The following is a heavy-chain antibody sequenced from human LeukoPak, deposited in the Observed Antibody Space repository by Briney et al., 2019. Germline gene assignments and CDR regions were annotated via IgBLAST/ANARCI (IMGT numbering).Heavy chain of an antibody. CDR3: AKDRGESHYYDSSGLFET. V-gene: IGHV3-23*01. CDR1: GFTFSSYA. D-gene: IGHD3-22*01. J-gene: IGHJ4*02. Sequence: GGSLRLSCAASGFTFSSYAMSWVRQAPGKGLEWVSAISGSGGSTYYADSVKGRFTISRDNSKNTLYLQMNSLRAEDTAVYYWAKDRGESHYYDSSGLFETWGQGTLVTVSS. CDR2: ISGSGGST.